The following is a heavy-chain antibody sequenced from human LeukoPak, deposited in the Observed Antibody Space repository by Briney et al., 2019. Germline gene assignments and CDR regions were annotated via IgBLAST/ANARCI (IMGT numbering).Heavy chain of an antibody. CDR1: GYSFTSYW. Sequence: GESLKISCKGSGYSFTSYWIGWVRQMPGKGLEWMGIIYPGDSDTRYSPSFQGQVTISADKSISTAYLQWSSLKASDTAMYYCARHVYYDILTGGYGMDVWGQGTTVTVSS. CDR3: ARHVYYDILTGGYGMDV. J-gene: IGHJ6*02. CDR2: IYPGDSDT. D-gene: IGHD3-9*01. V-gene: IGHV5-51*01.